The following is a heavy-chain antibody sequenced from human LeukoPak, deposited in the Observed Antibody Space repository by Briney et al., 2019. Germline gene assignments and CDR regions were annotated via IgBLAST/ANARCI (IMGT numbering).Heavy chain of an antibody. V-gene: IGHV1-2*02. Sequence: ASVTVSCKASGYTFTGYHMHWVRQAPGQGLEWMGWINPDSGYTNYAQKFQGRVTMTRDTSINTAYMELSRLTSDDTAVYYCATDPRTTVFGTFRYYYMDVWGEGTTVAVSS. J-gene: IGHJ6*03. D-gene: IGHD3-3*01. CDR3: ATDPRTTVFGTFRYYYMDV. CDR1: GYTFTGYH. CDR2: INPDSGYT.